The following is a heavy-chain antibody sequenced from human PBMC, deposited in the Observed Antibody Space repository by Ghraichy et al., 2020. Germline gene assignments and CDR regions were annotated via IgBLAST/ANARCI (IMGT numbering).Heavy chain of an antibody. CDR1: GFTFRSYW. V-gene: IGHV3-7*03. CDR3: ARQGYGVPFDY. D-gene: IGHD5-12*01. CDR2: IKHDGSER. Sequence: GGSLTLSCAASGFTFRSYWMTWVRQAPGKGLEWVANIKHDGSERYHADSVKGRFTISRDDAKSSLYLQMNSLRVEDTAVYYCARQGYGVPFDYWGQGTLVTVSS. J-gene: IGHJ4*02.